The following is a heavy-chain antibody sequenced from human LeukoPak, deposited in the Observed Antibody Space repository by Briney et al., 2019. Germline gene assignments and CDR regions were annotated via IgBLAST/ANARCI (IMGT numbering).Heavy chain of an antibody. D-gene: IGHD3-10*01. CDR1: GGSFSGYY. J-gene: IGHJ4*02. CDR3: ARGPVTMVRGVKPRPKYFDY. V-gene: IGHV4-34*01. Sequence: SETLSLTCAVYGGSFSGYYWSWIRQPPGKGLEWIGEINHSGSTNYNPSLKSRVTISVDTSKNQFSLKLSSVTAADTAVYYCARGPVTMVRGVKPRPKYFDYWGQGTLVTVSS. CDR2: INHSGST.